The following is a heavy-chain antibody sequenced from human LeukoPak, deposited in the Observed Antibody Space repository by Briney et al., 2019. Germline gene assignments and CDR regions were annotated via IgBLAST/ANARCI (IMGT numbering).Heavy chain of an antibody. J-gene: IGHJ5*02. CDR3: ATPDSSGYYYLS. V-gene: IGHV4-34*01. Sequence: SETLSVTCAVYGVSFSGYYWSWIRQPPGKGLEWIGEINHSGSTYYNPSLKSRVTISVDTSKNQFSLKLSFVTAANTAVYYCATPDSSGYYYLSWGQGTLVTVSS. CDR1: GVSFSGYY. D-gene: IGHD3-22*01. CDR2: INHSGST.